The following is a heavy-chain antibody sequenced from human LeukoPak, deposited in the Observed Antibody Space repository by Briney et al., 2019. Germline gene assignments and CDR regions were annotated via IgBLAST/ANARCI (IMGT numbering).Heavy chain of an antibody. V-gene: IGHV3-23*01. J-gene: IGHJ4*02. D-gene: IGHD3-3*01. Sequence: GSLRLSCAASGFTFSSYAMSWVRQAPGKGLEWVSAISGSGGSTYYADSVKGRFTISRDNSKNTLYLQMNSLRAEDTAVYYCAKARGYDFWSGYCLDYWGQGTLVTVSS. CDR3: AKARGYDFWSGYCLDY. CDR1: GFTFSSYA. CDR2: ISGSGGST.